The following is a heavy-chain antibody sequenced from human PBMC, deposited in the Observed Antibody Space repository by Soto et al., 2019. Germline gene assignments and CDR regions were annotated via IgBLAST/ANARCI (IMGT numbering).Heavy chain of an antibody. CDR3: VRGSGAKLSSS. J-gene: IGHJ4*02. CDR2: IVPIYRTA. Sequence: GASVKVSCKASGGTFSSYRINWVRQAPGQGLEWVGGIVPIYRTADYAQKFQGRVTITADESARTSYMELRSLKSQDTAVYYCVRGSGAKLSSSWGQGTLVTVS. D-gene: IGHD6-13*01. V-gene: IGHV1-69*13. CDR1: GGTFSSYR.